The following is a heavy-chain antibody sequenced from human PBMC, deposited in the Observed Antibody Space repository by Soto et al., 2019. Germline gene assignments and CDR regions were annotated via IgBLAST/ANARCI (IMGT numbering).Heavy chain of an antibody. D-gene: IGHD3-22*01. J-gene: IGHJ4*02. Sequence: GGSLRLSCAASGFTFSSYAMSWVRQAPGKGLEWVSAISGSGGSTYYADSVRGRFTISRDNSKNTLYLQMNSLRAEDTAVYYCAKDPPRVYYYDSSGSREMDYWGQGTLVTVSS. CDR3: AKDPPRVYYYDSSGSREMDY. CDR2: ISGSGGST. CDR1: GFTFSSYA. V-gene: IGHV3-23*01.